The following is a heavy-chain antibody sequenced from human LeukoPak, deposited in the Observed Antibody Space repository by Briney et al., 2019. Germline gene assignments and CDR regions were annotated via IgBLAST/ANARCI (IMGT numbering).Heavy chain of an antibody. V-gene: IGHV3-9*01. Sequence: PGGSLRLSCAASGFTFDDYAMHWVRQAPGQGLEWVSGISWNSGSIGYADSVKGRFTISRDNAKNSLYLQMNSLRPEDTASYYCARDRGYAASWYSRSGYFDLWGRGTLVTVSS. CDR2: ISWNSGSI. CDR1: GFTFDDYA. J-gene: IGHJ2*01. D-gene: IGHD6-13*01. CDR3: ARDRGYAASWYSRSGYFDL.